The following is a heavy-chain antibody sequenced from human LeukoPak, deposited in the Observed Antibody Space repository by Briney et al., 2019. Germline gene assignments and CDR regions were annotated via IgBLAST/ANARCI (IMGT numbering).Heavy chain of an antibody. Sequence: TXSLTCTVSGGSMRSYYWSWIRQPXGKGLELIGXVYYSGTANYNPSLESRVTILVDTSKNQFSLNLSSVTAADTAVYYCARAILTPSGFXWXFDLWGRGTLVXVXS. V-gene: IGHV4-59*12. CDR1: GGSMRSYY. D-gene: IGHD3-3*01. CDR3: ARAILTPSGFXWXFDL. CDR2: VYYSGTA. J-gene: IGHJ2*01.